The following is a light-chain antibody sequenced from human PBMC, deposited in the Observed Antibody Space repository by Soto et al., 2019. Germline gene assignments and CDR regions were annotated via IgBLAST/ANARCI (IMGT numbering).Light chain of an antibody. J-gene: IGKJ4*01. CDR1: QSVSSD. CDR3: QQRINWPLT. CDR2: DAS. Sequence: EIVLTQSPATLSLSPGERATLSCRASQSVSSDLAWYQQKPGQAPRLLIYDASNRATGIPARFSGSGSGTDFTLTISSLEPEDFAVYYCQQRINWPLTFGGGTKVEIK. V-gene: IGKV3-11*01.